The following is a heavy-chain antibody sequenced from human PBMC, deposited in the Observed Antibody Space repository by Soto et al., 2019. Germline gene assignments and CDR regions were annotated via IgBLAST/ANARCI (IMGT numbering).Heavy chain of an antibody. CDR3: AREEYSSSRYGQYGMDV. J-gene: IGHJ6*01. Sequence: SVKVSCKASGGTFSSYAISLVRQAPGQGLEWMGGIIPIFGTANYAQKFQGRVTITADESTSTAYMELSSLRSEDTAVYYCAREEYSSSRYGQYGMDVWGQGTTVTVSS. CDR2: IIPIFGTA. CDR1: GGTFSSYA. D-gene: IGHD6-13*01. V-gene: IGHV1-69*13.